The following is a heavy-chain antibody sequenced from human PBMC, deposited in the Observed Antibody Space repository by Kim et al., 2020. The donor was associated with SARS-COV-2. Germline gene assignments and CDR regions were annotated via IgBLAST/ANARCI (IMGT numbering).Heavy chain of an antibody. V-gene: IGHV4-34*01. D-gene: IGHD3-10*01. Sequence: SETLSLTCAVYGGSFSGYYWSWIRQPPGKGLEWIGEINHSGSTNYNPSLKSRVTISVDTSKNQFSLKLSSVTAADTAVYYCARGWERITMVRGVITKPYYFDYWGQGTLVTVSS. CDR3: ARGWERITMVRGVITKPYYFDY. J-gene: IGHJ4*02. CDR2: INHSGST. CDR1: GGSFSGYY.